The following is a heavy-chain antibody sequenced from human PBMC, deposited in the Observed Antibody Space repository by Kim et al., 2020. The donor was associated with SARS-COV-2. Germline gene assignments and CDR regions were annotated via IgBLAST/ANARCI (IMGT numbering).Heavy chain of an antibody. V-gene: IGHV3-21*01. D-gene: IGHD4-17*01. CDR3: ARSYGDYPAGAFDI. J-gene: IGHJ3*02. Sequence: DSVKGRFTITRDNAKNSRYLQMNSLRAEDTAVYYCARSYGDYPAGAFDIWGQGTMVTVSS.